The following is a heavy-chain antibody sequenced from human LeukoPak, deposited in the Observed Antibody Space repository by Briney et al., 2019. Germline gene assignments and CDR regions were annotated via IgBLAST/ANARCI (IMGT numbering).Heavy chain of an antibody. CDR3: AKGDSSGWYGDDAFDI. CDR2: ISGSGINT. CDR1: GFTFNNYG. Sequence: QSGGSLRLSCAVSGFTFNNYGMSWVRQAPGKGLEWVSAISGSGINTYYADSVKGRFTISRDNSKNTLYLQMNSLRAEDTAVYYCAKGDSSGWYGDDAFDIWGQGTMVTVSS. D-gene: IGHD6-19*01. J-gene: IGHJ3*02. V-gene: IGHV3-23*01.